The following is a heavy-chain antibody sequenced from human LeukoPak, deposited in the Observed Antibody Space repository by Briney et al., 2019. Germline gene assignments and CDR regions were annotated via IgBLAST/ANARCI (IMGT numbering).Heavy chain of an antibody. Sequence: TSETLSLTCTVSGGSISSTSYYWGWIRQPPGKGLECIGTIYYSGSTYYNPSLKSRVTISVDTSKNQFSLKLTSVTAADTAVYYCARESSSGTNWFDPWGQGTLVTVSS. D-gene: IGHD6-13*01. V-gene: IGHV4-39*07. CDR3: ARESSSGTNWFDP. J-gene: IGHJ5*02. CDR2: IYYSGST. CDR1: GGSISSTSYY.